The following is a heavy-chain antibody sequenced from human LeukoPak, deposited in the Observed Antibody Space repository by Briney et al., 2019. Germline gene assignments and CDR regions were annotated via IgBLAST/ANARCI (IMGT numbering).Heavy chain of an antibody. CDR3: ARGGGYSGYDFGY. Sequence: SETLSLTCIVSGGSISSSSYYWGWIRQPPGKGLEWIGYIYYSGSTNYNPSLKSRVTISVDTSKNQFSLNLSSVTAADTAVYYCARGGGYSGYDFGYWGQGTLVTVSS. D-gene: IGHD5-12*01. CDR2: IYYSGST. J-gene: IGHJ4*02. CDR1: GGSISSSSYY. V-gene: IGHV4-61*05.